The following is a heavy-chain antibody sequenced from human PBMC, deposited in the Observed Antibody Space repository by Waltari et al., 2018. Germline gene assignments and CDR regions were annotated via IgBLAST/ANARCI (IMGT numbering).Heavy chain of an antibody. V-gene: IGHV4-59*01. J-gene: IGHJ4*02. Sequence: QVQLQESGPGLVKPSETLSLTRTVAGCSISSYYWSWIRQPPGKGLEWIGYIYYSGSNNYNPSLKSRVTISVDTSKNQFSLKLSSVTAADTAVYYCAREGTYYYDSSGLPYFDYWGQGTLVTVSS. CDR1: GCSISSYY. CDR3: AREGTYYYDSSGLPYFDY. D-gene: IGHD3-22*01. CDR2: IYYSGSN.